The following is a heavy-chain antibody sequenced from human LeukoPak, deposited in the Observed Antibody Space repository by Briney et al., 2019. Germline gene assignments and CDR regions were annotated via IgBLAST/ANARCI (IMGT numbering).Heavy chain of an antibody. CDR3: AKAGYSSSWGANYGMDV. D-gene: IGHD6-13*01. J-gene: IGHJ6*02. V-gene: IGHV3-30*18. CDR1: GFTFSSYG. Sequence: GGSLRLSCAASGFTFSSYGMHWVRQAPGKGLEWVAVISYDGSNKYYADSVKGRFIISRDNSKNTLYLQMNSLRAEDTAVYYCAKAGYSSSWGANYGMDVWGQGTTVTVSS. CDR2: ISYDGSNK.